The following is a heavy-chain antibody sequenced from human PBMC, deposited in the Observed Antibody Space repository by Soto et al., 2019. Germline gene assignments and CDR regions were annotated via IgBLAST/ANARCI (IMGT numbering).Heavy chain of an antibody. Sequence: LRLSCAASGFTFSIFGMHGVRQAPVHGLEWVAVIWYDGSNKYYADSVKGRFTISRDNSKNTLYLQMNSLRAEDTAVYYCARDGYCSGGSCYSGPVFAYWGQGTPVRVSS. CDR1: GFTFSIFG. CDR3: ARDGYCSGGSCYSGPVFAY. J-gene: IGHJ4*01. D-gene: IGHD2-15*01. CDR2: IWYDGSNK. V-gene: IGHV3-33*01.